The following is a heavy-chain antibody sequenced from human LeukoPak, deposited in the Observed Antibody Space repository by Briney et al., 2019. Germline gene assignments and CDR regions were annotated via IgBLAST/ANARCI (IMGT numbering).Heavy chain of an antibody. CDR1: GFTFYNYG. Sequence: GGSLRLSCAASGFTFYNYGMNWVRQAPGKGLEWFSYISTGSSSHTIYYADSVKGRFTISRDNAKNSLYLQMNSLRAEDTAVYYCARAEGGSSWYFDYWGQGTLVTVSS. CDR2: ISTGSSSHTI. CDR3: ARAEGGSSWYFDY. D-gene: IGHD6-13*01. J-gene: IGHJ4*02. V-gene: IGHV3-48*04.